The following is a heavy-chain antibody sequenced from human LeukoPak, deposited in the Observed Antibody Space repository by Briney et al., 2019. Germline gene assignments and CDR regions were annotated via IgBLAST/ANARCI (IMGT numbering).Heavy chain of an antibody. J-gene: IGHJ4*02. D-gene: IGHD6-13*01. CDR1: GYTFATYG. V-gene: IGHV1-18*01. Sequence: ASVKVSCKASGYTFATYGFCWVRQAPGHGLEWMGWISANTGKTDYAQKFQGRVTMTTDTSTSTAYMELRSLRPDDTAVYYCAKVAGDRMDYWGQGTLLTFSS. CDR3: AKVAGDRMDY. CDR2: ISANTGKT.